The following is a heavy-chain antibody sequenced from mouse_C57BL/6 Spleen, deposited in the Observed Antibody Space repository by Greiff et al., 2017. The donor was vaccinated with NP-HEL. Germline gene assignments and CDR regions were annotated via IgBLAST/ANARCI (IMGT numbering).Heavy chain of an antibody. CDR3: ARWQLDSSGDYYAMDY. CDR2: INPNNGGT. V-gene: IGHV1-26*01. J-gene: IGHJ4*01. D-gene: IGHD3-2*02. Sequence: EVQLQQSGPELVKPGASVKISCKASGYTFTDYYMNWVKQSHGKSLEWIGDINPNNGGTSYNQKFKGKATLTVDKSSSTAYMELRSLTSEDSAVYYRARWQLDSSGDYYAMDYWGQGTSVTVSS. CDR1: GYTFTDYY.